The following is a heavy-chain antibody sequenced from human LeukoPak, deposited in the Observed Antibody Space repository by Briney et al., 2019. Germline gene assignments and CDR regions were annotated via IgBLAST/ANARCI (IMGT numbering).Heavy chain of an antibody. CDR3: AREGGATSWFDP. CDR2: IHTSGNT. CDR1: GGSISSGSYC. J-gene: IGHJ5*02. D-gene: IGHD1-26*01. Sequence: SQTLSLTCTVSGGSISSGSYCWSWIRQPAGKGLEWIGHIHTSGNTNYNSSLKSRVTISVDTSKKQFSLKLSSVTAADTAVYYCAREGGATSWFDPWGQETLVTVSS. V-gene: IGHV4-61*09.